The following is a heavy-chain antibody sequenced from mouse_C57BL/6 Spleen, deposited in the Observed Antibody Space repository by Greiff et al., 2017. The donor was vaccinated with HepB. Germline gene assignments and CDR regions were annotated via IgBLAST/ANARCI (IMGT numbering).Heavy chain of an antibody. V-gene: IGHV1-82*01. CDR1: GYAFSSSW. CDR3: ARRGTYAMDY. CDR2: IYPGDGDT. Sequence: VQLQQPGPELVKPGASVKISCKASGYAFSSSWMNWVKQRPGKGLEWIGRIYPGDGDTNYNGKFKGKATLTADKSSSTAYMQLSSLTSEDSAVYFCARRGTYAMDYWGQGTSVTVSS. J-gene: IGHJ4*01. D-gene: IGHD3-3*01.